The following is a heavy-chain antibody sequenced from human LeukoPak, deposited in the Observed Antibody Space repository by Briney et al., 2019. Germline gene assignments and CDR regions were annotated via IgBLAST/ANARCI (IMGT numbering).Heavy chain of an antibody. J-gene: IGHJ4*02. V-gene: IGHV4-31*03. Sequence: PSETLSLTCTVSGGSISSGGYYWSWIRQHPGKGLEWIGYIYYSGSTYYNPSLKSRVTISVDTSKNQFSLKLSSVTAADTAVYYCARGGGYEGYFDYWGQGTLVTVSS. D-gene: IGHD2-15*01. CDR3: ARGGGYEGYFDY. CDR2: IYYSGST. CDR1: GGSISSGGYY.